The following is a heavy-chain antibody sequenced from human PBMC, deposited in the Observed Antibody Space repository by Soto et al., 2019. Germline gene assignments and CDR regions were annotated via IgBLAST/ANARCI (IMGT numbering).Heavy chain of an antibody. J-gene: IGHJ6*02. D-gene: IGHD5-12*01. CDR3: AREQGKSGSSSYYYGMDV. CDR2: INPSGGST. CDR1: GYTFTSYY. V-gene: IGHV1-46*03. Sequence: QVQLVQSGAEVKKPGASVKVSCKASGYTFTSYYMHRVRQAPGQGLEWMGIINPSGGSTSYAQKFEGRVTMTRDTSTSTVYMELSSLRSEDTAVYYCAREQGKSGSSSYYYGMDVWGQGTTVTVSS.